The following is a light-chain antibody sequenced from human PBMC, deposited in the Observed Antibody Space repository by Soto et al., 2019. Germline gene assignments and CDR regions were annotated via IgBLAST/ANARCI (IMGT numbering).Light chain of an antibody. CDR1: QHVSSN. CDR3: QQYNNWPYT. V-gene: IGKV3-15*01. J-gene: IGKJ2*01. CDR2: RAS. Sequence: EIVMTQSPATLSVSPGGSATLSCRARQHVSSNFARYRQKPGQAPTLLIYRASTRATGIPARFSGSGSGTEFTLTISRLQSEDFAVYYCQQYNNWPYTFGQGTKLEIK.